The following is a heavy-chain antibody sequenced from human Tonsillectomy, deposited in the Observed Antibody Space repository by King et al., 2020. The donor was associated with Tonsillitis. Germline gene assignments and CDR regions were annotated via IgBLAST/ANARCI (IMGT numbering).Heavy chain of an antibody. D-gene: IGHD4-17*01. Sequence: QLQESGPGLVKPSQTLSLTCTVSGGSISSVGYYWNWIRQHPGKGLEWIGYIYYSGSTYFNPSLQSRVTISLDTSKNQVSLQLSSVTAAVTAVYYCARDPYATYGMDVWGQGTTVTVSS. CDR2: IYYSGST. V-gene: IGHV4-31*03. CDR1: GGSISSVGYY. CDR3: ARDPYATYGMDV. J-gene: IGHJ6*02.